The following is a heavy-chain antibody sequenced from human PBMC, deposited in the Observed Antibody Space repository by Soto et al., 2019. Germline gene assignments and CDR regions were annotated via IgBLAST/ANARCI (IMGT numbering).Heavy chain of an antibody. Sequence: PSETLSLTCAVYGGSFSGYYWSWIRQPPGKGLEWIGEINHSGSTNYNPSLKSRVTISVDTSKNQFSLKLSSVTAADTAVYYCASRIAAAANHYYYMDVWGKGTTVTVS. V-gene: IGHV4-34*01. J-gene: IGHJ6*03. CDR1: GGSFSGYY. D-gene: IGHD6-13*01. CDR2: INHSGST. CDR3: ASRIAAAANHYYYMDV.